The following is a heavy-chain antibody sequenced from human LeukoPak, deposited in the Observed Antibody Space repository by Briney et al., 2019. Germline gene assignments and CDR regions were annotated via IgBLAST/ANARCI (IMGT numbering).Heavy chain of an antibody. J-gene: IGHJ4*02. D-gene: IGHD2-2*01. V-gene: IGHV3-23*01. Sequence: GGSLRLSCAASGFTFSNYAMNWVRQAPGKGLEWVSGISVSDDSTYYADSVKGRFTMSRDNSSNMLYLQMNSLRAEDTAVYYCAKDRYCSSTNCPYDYWGQGTLVTVSS. CDR1: GFTFSNYA. CDR2: ISVSDDST. CDR3: AKDRYCSSTNCPYDY.